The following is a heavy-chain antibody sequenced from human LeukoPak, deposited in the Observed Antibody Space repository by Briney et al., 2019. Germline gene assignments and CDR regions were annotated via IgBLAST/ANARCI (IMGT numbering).Heavy chain of an antibody. J-gene: IGHJ6*03. V-gene: IGHV3-64*01. D-gene: IGHD6-13*01. Sequence: GGSLRLSCAASGFTFSSYAMHWVRQAPGEGLEYVSAISSNGGSTYYANSVKGRFTISRDNSKNTLYLQMGSLRAEDMAVYYCARRVGVSIAAAGSTLRSSIYYMDVWGKGTTVTVSS. CDR3: ARRVGVSIAAAGSTLRSSIYYMDV. CDR1: GFTFSSYA. CDR2: ISSNGGST.